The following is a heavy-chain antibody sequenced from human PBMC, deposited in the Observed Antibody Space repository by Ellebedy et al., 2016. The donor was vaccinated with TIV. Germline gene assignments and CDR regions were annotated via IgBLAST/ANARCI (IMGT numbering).Heavy chain of an antibody. Sequence: GGSLRLSCAASGFTVSSNYMSWVRQAPGKGLDWVSVIYSGGSTYYADSVKGRFTISRDNSKNTLYLQMNSLRAEDTAVYYCARDGGSTSHFDYWGQGTLVTVSS. J-gene: IGHJ4*02. CDR3: ARDGGSTSHFDY. D-gene: IGHD2-2*01. CDR1: GFTVSSNY. CDR2: IYSGGST. V-gene: IGHV3-66*01.